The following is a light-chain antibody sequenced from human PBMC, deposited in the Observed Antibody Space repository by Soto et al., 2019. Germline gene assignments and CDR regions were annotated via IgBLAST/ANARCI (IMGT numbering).Light chain of an antibody. CDR2: DVS. CDR1: GSDVGGYNY. CDR3: SSYTSSSTLLYV. Sequence: QSALTQPASVSGSPGQSITISCSGTGSDVGGYNYVSWYQQHPGKAPKLMIYDVSNRPSGVSNRFSGSKSGNTASLTISGLQAEDEADYYCSSYTSSSTLLYVFGTGSKSPS. V-gene: IGLV2-14*01. J-gene: IGLJ1*01.